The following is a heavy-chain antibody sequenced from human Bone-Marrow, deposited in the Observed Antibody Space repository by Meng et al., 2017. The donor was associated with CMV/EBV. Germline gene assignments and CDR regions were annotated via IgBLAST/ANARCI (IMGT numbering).Heavy chain of an antibody. CDR3: ARDLAVGSSSSPFDP. Sequence: SVKVSCKASGGTFSSYTISWVRQAPGQGLEWMGRIIPILGIANYAQKFQGRVTITADKSTSTAYMELSSLRSEDTAVYYCARDLAVGSSSSPFDPWGQGTRVTGSS. CDR1: GGTFSSYT. CDR2: IIPILGIA. D-gene: IGHD6-6*01. V-gene: IGHV1-69*04. J-gene: IGHJ5*02.